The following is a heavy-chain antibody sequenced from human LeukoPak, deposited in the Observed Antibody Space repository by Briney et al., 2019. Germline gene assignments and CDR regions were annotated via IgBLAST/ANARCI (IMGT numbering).Heavy chain of an antibody. Sequence: HSGGSLRLSCAASGFTFTSYAMNWVRQAPGKGLEWVSTISGSGSSTYYVDSVKGRFTISRDNSKNTLYLQMNSLRAEDTAEYYCAKVPFSLRFLEWPSLVGMDVWGQGTTVTVSS. CDR2: ISGSGSST. D-gene: IGHD3-3*01. CDR1: GFTFTSYA. CDR3: AKVPFSLRFLEWPSLVGMDV. V-gene: IGHV3-23*01. J-gene: IGHJ6*02.